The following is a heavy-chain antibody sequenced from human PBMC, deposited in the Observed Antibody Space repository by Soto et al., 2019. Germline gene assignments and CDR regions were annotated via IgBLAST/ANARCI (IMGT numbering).Heavy chain of an antibody. D-gene: IGHD2-15*01. CDR3: ARHSFLGRDDDY. V-gene: IGHV4-39*01. CDR2: IYYSGST. Sequence: SETRSRTWTVSGGSISGSVYYWVWIRQPPGKGLEWIGSIYYSGSTYYNPSLKSRVTISVDTSKNQFSLKLSSVTAADTAVYYCARHSFLGRDDDYWGQGTLVTVSS. CDR1: GGSISGSVYY. J-gene: IGHJ4*02.